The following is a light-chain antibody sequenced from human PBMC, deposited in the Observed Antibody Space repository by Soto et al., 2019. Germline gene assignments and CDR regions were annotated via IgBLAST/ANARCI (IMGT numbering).Light chain of an antibody. CDR3: QQYNNWRT. Sequence: IVMTQSPATLSVSPGEGATLSCRASQSVNTNLAWYQLKPGQAPRLLIYGASTRATGIPARFSGSGSGTEFTLSISSLQSEDFALYYCQQYNNWRTFGQGTKVEIK. V-gene: IGKV3-15*01. CDR2: GAS. CDR1: QSVNTN. J-gene: IGKJ1*01.